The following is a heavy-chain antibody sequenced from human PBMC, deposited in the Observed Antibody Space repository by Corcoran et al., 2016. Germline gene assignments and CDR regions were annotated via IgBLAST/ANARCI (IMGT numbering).Heavy chain of an antibody. J-gene: IGHJ4*02. CDR3: ALSFGHYPACFDY. D-gene: IGHD3-10*01. CDR2: ISYEGSNK. Sequence: QVQLVESGGGVVKPGRSLRLSCATSGFTFRSYGMHWGRQAPGKGLEWVAVISYEGSNKYYADSVKGRFTISRDNSKNTLYLQMNSLRAEDTSVYYCALSFGHYPACFDYLGQGALVTVSS. CDR1: GFTFRSYG. V-gene: IGHV3-30*03.